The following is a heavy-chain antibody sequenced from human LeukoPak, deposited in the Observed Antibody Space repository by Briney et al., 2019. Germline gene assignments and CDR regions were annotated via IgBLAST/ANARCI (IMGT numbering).Heavy chain of an antibody. CDR3: ARSVLRYFDWSISPMDV. V-gene: IGHV1-3*01. D-gene: IGHD3-9*01. J-gene: IGHJ6*03. CDR2: INAGNGNT. CDR1: GYTFTSYA. Sequence: GASVKVSCKASGYTFTSYAMHWVRQAPGQRLEWMGWINAGNGNTKYSQKFQGRVTITRNTSISTAYMELSSLRSEDTAVYYCARSVLRYFDWSISPMDVWGKGTTVTVSS.